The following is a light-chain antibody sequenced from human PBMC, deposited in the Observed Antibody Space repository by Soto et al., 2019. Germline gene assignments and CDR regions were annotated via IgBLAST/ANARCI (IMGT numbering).Light chain of an antibody. J-gene: IGLJ3*02. V-gene: IGLV1-40*01. CDR3: QSYDSSLIGWV. CDR1: SSNIGAGYN. Sequence: QSVLTQPPSVSGAPGQRVTISCTGSSSNIGAGYNVHWYQQLPGTAPKLLIYGNSNRPSGVPDRFSGSKSGSSASLAITGLHAEDEADYYCQSYDSSLIGWVFGGGTHLTVL. CDR2: GNS.